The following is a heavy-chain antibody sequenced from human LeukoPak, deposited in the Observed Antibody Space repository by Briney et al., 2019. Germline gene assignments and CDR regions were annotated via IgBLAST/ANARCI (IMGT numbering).Heavy chain of an antibody. Sequence: SETLSLTCTVSGGSISTSSYYWGWVRQPPGTGLEWLGNIFYSGSTYYSPSLKSRVTISLDTSKNQFSLRLSSVTAADTAVYYCARVTGYMVEDYFDYWGQGTLVTVSS. J-gene: IGHJ4*02. CDR3: ARVTGYMVEDYFDY. D-gene: IGHD4/OR15-4a*01. CDR1: GGSISTSSYY. CDR2: IFYSGST. V-gene: IGHV4-39*07.